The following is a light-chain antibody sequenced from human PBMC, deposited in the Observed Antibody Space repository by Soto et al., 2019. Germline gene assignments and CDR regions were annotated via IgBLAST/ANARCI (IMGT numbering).Light chain of an antibody. V-gene: IGKV3-11*01. CDR1: QSVSSY. CDR2: EAS. Sequence: EIVLISLPRIISEAVRERATXSCRASQSVSSYLAWYQQKPFQSPMLLIYEASNTSTCIPSIFSCGWSEAEFNLSISTAGSEDLAVCFCQHGDRWPRLSFGGGTKVEIK. CDR3: QHGDRWPRLS. J-gene: IGKJ4*01.